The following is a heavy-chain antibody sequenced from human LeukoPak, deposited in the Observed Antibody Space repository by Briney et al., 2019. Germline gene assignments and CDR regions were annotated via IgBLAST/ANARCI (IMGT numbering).Heavy chain of an antibody. CDR3: SGDVPYCGGNCPYYYMDG. CDR1: GASISSDY. V-gene: IGHV4-4*09. J-gene: IGHJ6*03. D-gene: IGHD2-21*02. Sequence: SETLSLTCTVSGASISSDYWRWIRQPPGKGLEWIGNIHSDETTKYNPYLRSRATITGDTSKNQFSLKLRSVTAADAAVYYCSGDVPYCGGNCPYYYMDGWGKGTTVSVS. CDR2: IHSDETT.